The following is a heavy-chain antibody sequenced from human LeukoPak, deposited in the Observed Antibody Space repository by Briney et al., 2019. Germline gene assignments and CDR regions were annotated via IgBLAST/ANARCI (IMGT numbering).Heavy chain of an antibody. D-gene: IGHD3-10*01. V-gene: IGHV3-64D*06. CDR2: ISSNGGST. Sequence: PGGSLRLSCSASGFTFSRYAMHWVRQAPGKGLEYVSAISSNGGSTYYADSVKGRFTISRDNSRNTLHLQMSSLRAEDMAVYYCARVSEYYYGSGSNYYYYGMDVWGQGTTVTVSS. CDR1: GFTFSRYA. CDR3: ARVSEYYYGSGSNYYYYGMDV. J-gene: IGHJ6*02.